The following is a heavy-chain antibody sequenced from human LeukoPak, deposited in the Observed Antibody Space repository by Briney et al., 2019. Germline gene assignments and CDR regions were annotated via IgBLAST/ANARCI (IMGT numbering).Heavy chain of an antibody. V-gene: IGHV3-23*01. Sequence: GGSLRLSCAASGFTFSSYAMSWVRQAPGKGLEWVSAISGSGGSTYYADSVKGRFTISRDNSKNTLYLQMNSLRAEDTAVYYCAKLNRIVVVPAATFDYWGQGTLVTVSS. J-gene: IGHJ4*02. D-gene: IGHD2-2*01. CDR3: AKLNRIVVVPAATFDY. CDR1: GFTFSSYA. CDR2: ISGSGGST.